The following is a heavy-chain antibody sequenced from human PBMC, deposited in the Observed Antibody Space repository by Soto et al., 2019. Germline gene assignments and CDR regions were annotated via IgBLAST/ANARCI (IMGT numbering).Heavy chain of an antibody. J-gene: IGHJ4*02. CDR3: AGGWGEQGVW. D-gene: IGHD3-16*01. CDR1: GFTFSSYS. CDR2: ISSSSSYI. Sequence: EVQLVESGGGLVKPGGSLRLSCAASGFTFSSYSMNWVRQAPGKGLEWVSSISSSSSYIYYADSVKGRFTISRDNAKNSLDLEMNGPRAEETAVYYWAGGWGEQGVWWGQGTLVTVSS. V-gene: IGHV3-21*01.